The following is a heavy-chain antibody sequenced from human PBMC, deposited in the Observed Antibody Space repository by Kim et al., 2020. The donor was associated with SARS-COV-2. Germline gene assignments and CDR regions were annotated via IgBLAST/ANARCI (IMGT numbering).Heavy chain of an antibody. Sequence: KSRVTISVDTSKTQFSLKLSSVTAADTAVYYCARHSMVRGVKTLKAAFDPWGQGTLVTVSS. CDR3: ARHSMVRGVKTLKAAFDP. J-gene: IGHJ5*02. D-gene: IGHD3-10*01. V-gene: IGHV4-39*01.